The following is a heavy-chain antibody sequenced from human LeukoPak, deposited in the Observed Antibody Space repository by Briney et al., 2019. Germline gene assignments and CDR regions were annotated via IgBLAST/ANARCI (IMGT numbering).Heavy chain of an antibody. D-gene: IGHD3-9*01. J-gene: IGHJ4*02. CDR1: GFTFSSYA. CDR3: ANDPTYYDILTGYYRAEFDY. Sequence: GGSLRLSCAAPGFTFSSYAMIWVRQAPGKGLEWVSAISGSGGSTYYADSVKGRFTISRDNSKNTLHLQMNSLRAEDTAVYYCANDPTYYDILTGYYRAEFDYWGQGTLVTVSS. V-gene: IGHV3-23*01. CDR2: ISGSGGST.